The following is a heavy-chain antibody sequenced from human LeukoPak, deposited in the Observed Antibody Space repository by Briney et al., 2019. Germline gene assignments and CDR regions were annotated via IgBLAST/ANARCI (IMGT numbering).Heavy chain of an antibody. V-gene: IGHV3-48*01. D-gene: IGHD2-2*01. J-gene: IGHJ3*02. Sequence: PGGSLRLSCAASGFTFSGYSMNWVRQAPGKGLEWVSHISSSSSIIYYVDSVKGRFTISRDNAKNSLYLQMNSLRAEGTAVYYCARTLVVPAAQYRHDDAFDIWGQGTMVTVSS. CDR3: ARTLVVPAAQYRHDDAFDI. CDR1: GFTFSGYS. CDR2: ISSSSSII.